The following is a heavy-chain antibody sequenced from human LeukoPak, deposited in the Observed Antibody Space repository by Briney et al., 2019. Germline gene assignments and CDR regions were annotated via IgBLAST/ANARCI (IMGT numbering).Heavy chain of an antibody. J-gene: IGHJ3*02. CDR1: GYTLTELF. V-gene: IGHV1-24*01. Sequence: ASVKVSCKASGYTLTELFMQWVRQAPGKGLEWMGGFDPKDGETIYAQKFQGRVTMTEDTSTDTAYMELSSLRSEDTAVYYCATDVVGAINAFDIWGQGTMVTVSS. CDR3: ATDVVGAINAFDI. CDR2: FDPKDGET. D-gene: IGHD1-26*01.